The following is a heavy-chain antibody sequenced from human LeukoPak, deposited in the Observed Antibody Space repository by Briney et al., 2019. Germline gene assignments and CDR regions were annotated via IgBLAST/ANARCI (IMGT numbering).Heavy chain of an antibody. CDR2: MNPSGGST. V-gene: IGHV1-46*01. D-gene: IGHD3-22*01. J-gene: IGHJ5*02. CDR1: GYTFSSYY. CDR3: ARADSGGDSSGYKWFDP. Sequence: ASVKVSCKASGYTFSSYYMHWLRQAPGQGLEWMGIMNPSGGSTSYAQKFQGRITMTRDTSTSTVYMELSSLRSEDTAVYYCARADSGGDSSGYKWFDPWGQRTLVTVSS.